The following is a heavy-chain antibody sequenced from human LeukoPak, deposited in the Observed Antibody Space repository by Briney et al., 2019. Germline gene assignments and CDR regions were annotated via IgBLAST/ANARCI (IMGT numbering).Heavy chain of an antibody. CDR1: GWSFSYYY. J-gene: IGHJ6*03. Sequence: SETLSLTCAVYGWSFSYYYWSWIRQPPGKGLEWIGEINHSGSTNYNPSLKSRVTISVDTSKNQFSLKLSSVTAADTAVYYCARGAIVVVVAANYYYYYMDVWGKGTTVTVSS. CDR3: ARGAIVVVVAANYYYYYMDV. V-gene: IGHV4-34*01. CDR2: INHSGST. D-gene: IGHD2-15*01.